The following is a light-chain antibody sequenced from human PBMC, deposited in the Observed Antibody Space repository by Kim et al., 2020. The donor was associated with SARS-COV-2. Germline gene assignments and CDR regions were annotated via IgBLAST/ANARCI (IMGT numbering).Light chain of an antibody. CDR1: SSDVGGYNY. CDR2: DVS. Sequence: GQSITTSCTGTSSDVGGYNYVSWYQQHPGKAPKLMIYDVSTRPSGVSNRFSGSKSGNTASLTISGLQAEDEADYYCSSYTSSSTYVLGTGTKVTVL. CDR3: SSYTSSSTYV. V-gene: IGLV2-14*04. J-gene: IGLJ1*01.